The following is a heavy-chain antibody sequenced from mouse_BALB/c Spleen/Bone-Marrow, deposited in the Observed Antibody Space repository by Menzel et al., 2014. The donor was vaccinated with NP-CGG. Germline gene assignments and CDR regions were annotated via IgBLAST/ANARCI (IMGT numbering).Heavy chain of an antibody. CDR3: AREGGYYGSLYAMDY. V-gene: IGHV1-14*01. CDR2: INPYNDGT. J-gene: IGHJ4*01. Sequence: VQLQQSGPELVEPGASVKMSCKASGYTFTSYVMHWVKQKPGQGLEWIGYINPYNDGTKYNEKFKGKATLTSDKSSSTAYMELSSLTSEDSAVYYCAREGGYYGSLYAMDYWGQGTSVTVSS. D-gene: IGHD1-1*01. CDR1: GYTFTSYV.